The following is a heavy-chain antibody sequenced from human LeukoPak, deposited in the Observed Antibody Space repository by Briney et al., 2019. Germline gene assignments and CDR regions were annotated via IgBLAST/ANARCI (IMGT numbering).Heavy chain of an antibody. Sequence: PGGSLRLSCAASGFTFSSYSMNWVRQAPGKGLEWVSYISGSGTTIYYADSVKGRFTISRDNAKNSLYLQMNSLRAADTAVYYCAREAHGSGIDYWGQGILVAVSS. J-gene: IGHJ4*02. CDR1: GFTFSSYS. CDR2: ISGSGTTI. CDR3: AREAHGSGIDY. V-gene: IGHV3-48*04. D-gene: IGHD3-10*01.